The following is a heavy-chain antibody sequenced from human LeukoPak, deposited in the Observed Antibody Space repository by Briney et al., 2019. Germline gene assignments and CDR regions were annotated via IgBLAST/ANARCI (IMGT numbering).Heavy chain of an antibody. D-gene: IGHD3-16*01. V-gene: IGHV4-4*09. CDR2: IYTSGST. CDR1: GASIGNYY. J-gene: IGHJ4*02. Sequence: SETLSLSCTVSGASIGNYYWSWLRQPPGKGLEWIGYIYTSGSTNYNPSLKSRVTISVDTSKSQFSLKLSSVTAADTAVYYCARRRTYGSGGSFDYWGQGTLVTVSS. CDR3: ARRRTYGSGGSFDY.